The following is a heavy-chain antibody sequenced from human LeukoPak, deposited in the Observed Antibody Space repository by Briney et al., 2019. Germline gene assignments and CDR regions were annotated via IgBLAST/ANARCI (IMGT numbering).Heavy chain of an antibody. CDR3: ANPDQSP. V-gene: IGHV3-23*01. J-gene: IGHJ5*02. Sequence: ETLSLTCTVSGGSIGSSSYYWGWIRQPPGKGLEWVSAISGSGGSTYYADSVKGRFTISRDNSKNTLYLQMNSLRAEDTAVYYCANPDQSPWGQGTLVTVSS. CDR2: ISGSGGST. CDR1: GGSIGSSSYY.